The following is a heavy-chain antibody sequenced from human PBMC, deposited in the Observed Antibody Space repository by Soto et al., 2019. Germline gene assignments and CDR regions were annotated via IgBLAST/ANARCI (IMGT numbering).Heavy chain of an antibody. J-gene: IGHJ5*02. CDR3: ATRITVFGLLIPPFDP. CDR1: GGSVNVYY. CDR2: INHTGGT. Sequence: SSETLSLTCAVYGGSVNVYYWNWIRHPPGKGLEWIGEINHTGGTHYNPSLKSRVTMSVDTSKNQFSLRLSSVTAADTAIYYCATRITVFGLLIPPFDPWGQGTQVTVSS. V-gene: IGHV4-34*01. D-gene: IGHD3-3*01.